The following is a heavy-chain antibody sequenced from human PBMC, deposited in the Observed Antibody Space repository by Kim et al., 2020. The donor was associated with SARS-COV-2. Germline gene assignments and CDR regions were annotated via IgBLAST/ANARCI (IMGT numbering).Heavy chain of an antibody. CDR3: ARGGIVVVPAAMNY. CDR2: INAGNGNT. CDR1: GYTFTSYA. V-gene: IGHV1-3*01. J-gene: IGHJ4*02. Sequence: ASVKVSCKASGYTFTSYAMHWVRQAPGQRLEWMGWINAGNGNTKYSQKFQGRVTITRDTSASTDYMELSSLRSEDTAVYYCARGGIVVVPAAMNYWGQGTLVTVSS. D-gene: IGHD2-2*01.